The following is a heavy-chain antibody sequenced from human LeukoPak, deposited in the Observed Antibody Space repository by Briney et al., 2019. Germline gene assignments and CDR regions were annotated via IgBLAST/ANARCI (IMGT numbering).Heavy chain of an antibody. D-gene: IGHD4-17*01. CDR1: GYTFTSYD. J-gene: IGHJ5*02. CDR3: ARDYGDYDFWFDP. V-gene: IGHV1-8*01. CDR2: MNPNSGNT. Sequence: ASVKVSCKASGYTFTSYDINWVRQATGQGLERMGWMNPNSGNTGYAQKFQGRVTMTRNTSISTAYMELSSLRSEDTAVYYCARDYGDYDFWFDPWGQGTLVTVSS.